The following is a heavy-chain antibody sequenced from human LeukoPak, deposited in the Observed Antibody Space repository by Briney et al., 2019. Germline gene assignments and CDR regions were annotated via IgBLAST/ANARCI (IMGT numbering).Heavy chain of an antibody. CDR3: AVPSYGSGSYYGRALGY. CDR2: IYPGDSDT. J-gene: IGHJ4*02. V-gene: IGHV5-51*01. D-gene: IGHD3-10*01. Sequence: GESLKISCKGSGYSFTSYWIGWVRQMPGKGLEWMGVIYPGDSDTRYSPSFQGQVTISADKSISTAYLQWSSLKASDTAMYYCAVPSYGSGSYYGRALGYWGQGTLVTVSS. CDR1: GYSFTSYW.